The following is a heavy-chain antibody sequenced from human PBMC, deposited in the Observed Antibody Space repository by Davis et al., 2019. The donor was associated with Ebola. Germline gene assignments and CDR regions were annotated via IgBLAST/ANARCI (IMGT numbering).Heavy chain of an antibody. CDR2: IKQDGSEK. CDR1: GFTFTRDW. Sequence: PGGSLRLSCAASGFTFTRDWMTWVRQAPGKGLEWVANIKQDGSEKYYLDSVKGRFTISRDNAKNSLYLQMNSLRAEDTAVYYCARERCSGSVCLRAFDIWGQGTMVTVSS. CDR3: ARERCSGSVCLRAFDI. V-gene: IGHV3-7*01. J-gene: IGHJ3*02. D-gene: IGHD2-15*01.